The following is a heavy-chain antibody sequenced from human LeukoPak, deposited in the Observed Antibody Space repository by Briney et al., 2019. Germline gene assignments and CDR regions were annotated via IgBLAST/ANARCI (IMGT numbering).Heavy chain of an antibody. V-gene: IGHV1-18*01. Sequence: ASVTVSCKASGYTFTSYGISWVRQAPGQGLEWMGWISAYNGNTNYAQKFQGRVTMTRDTSISTAYMELSRLRSDDTAVYYCARGHYGMDVWGQGTTVTVSS. CDR1: GYTFTSYG. J-gene: IGHJ6*02. CDR2: ISAYNGNT. CDR3: ARGHYGMDV.